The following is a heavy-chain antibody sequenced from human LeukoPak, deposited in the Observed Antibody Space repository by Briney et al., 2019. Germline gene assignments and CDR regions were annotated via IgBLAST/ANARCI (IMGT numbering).Heavy chain of an antibody. CDR3: VGGQILADY. CDR2: VYYSGDT. V-gene: IGHV4-59*01. J-gene: IGHJ4*02. CDR1: GGSISDYY. Sequence: SETLSLTCTVSGGSISDYYWSWIRQPPGKGLEWIGYVYYSGDTNYNPSLKSRVTMSVDTSKNQFSLKLNSVTAADTAVYYCVGGQILADYWGQGALVTVSS. D-gene: IGHD2/OR15-2a*01.